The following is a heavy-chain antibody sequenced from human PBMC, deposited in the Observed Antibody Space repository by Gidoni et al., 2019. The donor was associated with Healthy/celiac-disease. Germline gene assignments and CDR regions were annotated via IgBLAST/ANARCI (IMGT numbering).Heavy chain of an antibody. J-gene: IGHJ6*02. CDR3: AKDLRVGGGGDLPMDV. CDR2: ISGSGGST. CDR1: GFTFSSYA. Sequence: EVQLLESGGGFVQPGGSLRLSCAASGFTFSSYALIWVRQAAGKGLEWVSAISGSGGSTYYADSVKGRFTISRDNSKNTLYLQMNSLRAEDTAVYYCAKDLRVGGGGDLPMDVWGQGTTVTVSS. D-gene: IGHD2-21*02. V-gene: IGHV3-23*01.